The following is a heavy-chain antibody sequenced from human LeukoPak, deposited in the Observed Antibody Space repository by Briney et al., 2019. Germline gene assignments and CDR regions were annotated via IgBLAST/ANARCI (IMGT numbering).Heavy chain of an antibody. CDR2: ISSSSSYI. CDR3: AREPESGIAVAGDDDY. J-gene: IGHJ4*02. D-gene: IGHD6-19*01. CDR1: GFTFSSYS. Sequence: GGSLRLSCAASGFTFSSYSMNWVRQAPGKGLGWVSSISSSSSYIYYADSVKGRFTISRDNAKNSLYLQMNSLRAEDTAVYYCAREPESGIAVAGDDDYWGQGTLVTVSS. V-gene: IGHV3-21*01.